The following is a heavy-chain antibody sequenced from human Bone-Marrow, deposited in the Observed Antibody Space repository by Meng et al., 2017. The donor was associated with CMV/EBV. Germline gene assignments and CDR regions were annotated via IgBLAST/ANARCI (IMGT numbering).Heavy chain of an antibody. Sequence: ASVKVSCKASGYTCTSYGISWVRQAPGQGLEWMGWISAYNGNTNYAQKLKGRVTMTTDTSTIKAYKELRSLRSDDKSVYYCVRDTRITGTTGPMRSWCQGTLVTVSS. D-gene: IGHD1-7*01. CDR3: VRDTRITGTTGPMRS. CDR1: GYTCTSYG. V-gene: IGHV1-18*01. CDR2: ISAYNGNT. J-gene: IGHJ4*02.